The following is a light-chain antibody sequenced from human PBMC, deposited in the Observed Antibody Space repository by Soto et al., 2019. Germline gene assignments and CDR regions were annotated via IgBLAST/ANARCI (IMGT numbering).Light chain of an antibody. Sequence: DIQMTQSPSSLSASIGDRITITCRASQSISTYLNWYQQKPGKAPNLLIYRSSNIQSGVPSRFSGRGPATDFPLSISSLQPEDFATYYCHQSFITPPLTFGGGTKVDIK. J-gene: IGKJ4*01. V-gene: IGKV1-39*01. CDR1: QSISTY. CDR3: HQSFITPPLT. CDR2: RSS.